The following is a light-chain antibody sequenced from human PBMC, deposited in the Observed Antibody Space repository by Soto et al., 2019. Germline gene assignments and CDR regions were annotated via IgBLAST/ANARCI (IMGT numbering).Light chain of an antibody. J-gene: IGKJ1*01. CDR2: DGS. CDR3: QQYQTYSRT. V-gene: IGKV1-5*01. Sequence: DIQMTQSPSTVSASVGDRITITCRASQSINTWLAWYRQRPGEAPQLLIYDGSTLTMGVPSKFSCGGSATDCYLSICWLQTDDFGTFWCQQYQTYSRTFGQGTKVVVK. CDR1: QSINTW.